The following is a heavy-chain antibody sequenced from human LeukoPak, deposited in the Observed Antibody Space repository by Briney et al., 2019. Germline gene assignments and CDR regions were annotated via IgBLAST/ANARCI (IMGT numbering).Heavy chain of an antibody. V-gene: IGHV5-51*01. Sequence: GESLKISFKGSGYRFTSYWIGWVRPMPGKGLEWMGIIYPGDSDTRYSPSFQGQVTISADKSISTAYLQWSSLKASDTAMYYCARSRSDHGAFDIWGQGTMVTVSS. CDR2: IYPGDSDT. CDR1: GYRFTSYW. J-gene: IGHJ3*02. D-gene: IGHD1-14*01. CDR3: ARSRSDHGAFDI.